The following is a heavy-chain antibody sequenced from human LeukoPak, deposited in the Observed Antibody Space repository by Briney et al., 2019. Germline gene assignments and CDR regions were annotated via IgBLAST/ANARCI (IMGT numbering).Heavy chain of an antibody. CDR1: GGSFSDYY. D-gene: IGHD6-6*01. J-gene: IGHJ4*02. CDR3: ATREHHVLRTPGDY. Sequence: SETLSLTCAVYGGSFSDYYWGWIRLPPGKGLEWIGTISHTGTTYYNPSLQSRVTISVDKSKNQFSLKLSSVTAADTAVYYCATREHHVLRTPGDYWGQGTLVTVSS. CDR2: ISHTGTT. V-gene: IGHV4-34*01.